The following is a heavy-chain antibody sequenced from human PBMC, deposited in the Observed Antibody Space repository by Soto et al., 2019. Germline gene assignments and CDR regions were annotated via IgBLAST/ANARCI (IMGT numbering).Heavy chain of an antibody. CDR1: GFMFEDFA. D-gene: IGHD2-21*01. Sequence: EVQLVESGGGLEQPGRSLRLSCAASGFMFEDFAMHWVRQAPGKGLEWVSGINWNGVNKGYADSVQGRFTISRDNAKKSLYLQMDYLRPEDTAFYYCAKDADRLGELWGYFQTWGQGTPVTVSS. J-gene: IGHJ1*01. CDR2: INWNGVNK. V-gene: IGHV3-9*01. CDR3: AKDADRLGELWGYFQT.